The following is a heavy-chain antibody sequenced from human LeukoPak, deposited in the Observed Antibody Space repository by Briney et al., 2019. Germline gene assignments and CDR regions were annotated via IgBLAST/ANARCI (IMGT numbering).Heavy chain of an antibody. Sequence: ASVKVSCKASGYTFTGSQVHWVRQAPGQGLEWMGWINPNSGVTNYAQNFKARVTMATDTSISTAYMELSGLRSDDTAVYYCARAYSPGRGTGYDTDAFDIWGQGTMLTVSS. J-gene: IGHJ3*02. CDR1: GYTFTGSQ. D-gene: IGHD3/OR15-3a*01. V-gene: IGHV1-2*02. CDR3: ARAYSPGRGTGYDTDAFDI. CDR2: INPNSGVT.